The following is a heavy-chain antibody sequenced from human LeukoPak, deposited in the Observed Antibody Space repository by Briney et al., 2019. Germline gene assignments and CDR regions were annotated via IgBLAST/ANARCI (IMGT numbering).Heavy chain of an antibody. Sequence: PSETLSLTCTVSGGSISSYYWRWIRQPPGKGLEWIGYIYYSGSTNYNPSLKSRVTISVDTSKNQFSLKLSSVTAADTAVYYCAREAVAGFDYWGQGTLVTVSS. V-gene: IGHV4-59*01. J-gene: IGHJ4*02. CDR3: AREAVAGFDY. CDR1: GGSISSYY. CDR2: IYYSGST. D-gene: IGHD6-19*01.